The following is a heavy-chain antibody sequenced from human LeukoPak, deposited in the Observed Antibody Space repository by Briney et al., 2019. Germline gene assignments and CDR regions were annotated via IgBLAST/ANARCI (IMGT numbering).Heavy chain of an antibody. CDR2: ISYDGSNK. J-gene: IGHJ4*02. V-gene: IGHV3-30-3*01. D-gene: IGHD6-13*01. Sequence: GGSLRLSCAASGLTFSSYAMHWVRQAPGKGLEWVAVISYDGSNKYYADSVKGRFTISRDNSKNTLYLQMNSLRAEDTAVYYCARALSAAAGRASFDYWGQGTLVTVSS. CDR1: GLTFSSYA. CDR3: ARALSAAAGRASFDY.